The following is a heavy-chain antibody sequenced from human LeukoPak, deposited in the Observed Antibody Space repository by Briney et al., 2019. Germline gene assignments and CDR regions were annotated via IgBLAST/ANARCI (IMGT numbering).Heavy chain of an antibody. CDR1: GGSISSSNW. Sequence: PSETLSLTCAVSGGSISSSNWWSWVRQPPGKGLEWIGEIFHSGSTNYNPSLKSRVTISVDKSTNQLSLKVTSVSAADTAVYYCARHDSYAFDIWGQGTMVTVSS. J-gene: IGHJ3*02. CDR3: ARHDSYAFDI. D-gene: IGHD2-21*02. CDR2: IFHSGST. V-gene: IGHV4-4*02.